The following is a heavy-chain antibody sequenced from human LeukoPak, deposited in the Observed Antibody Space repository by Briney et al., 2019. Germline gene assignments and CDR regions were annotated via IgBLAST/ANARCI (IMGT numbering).Heavy chain of an antibody. CDR1: GGSISSSNW. V-gene: IGHV4-4*02. CDR3: ARAVLLWFGEPATMDV. J-gene: IGHJ6*04. CDR2: IYHSGST. Sequence: SETLSLTCAVSGGSISSSNWWRWVRQPPGKGLEWIGEIYHSGSTNYNPSLKSRVTISVDKSKNQFSLKLSSVTAADTAVYYCARAVLLWFGEPATMDVWGKGTTVTVSS. D-gene: IGHD3-10*01.